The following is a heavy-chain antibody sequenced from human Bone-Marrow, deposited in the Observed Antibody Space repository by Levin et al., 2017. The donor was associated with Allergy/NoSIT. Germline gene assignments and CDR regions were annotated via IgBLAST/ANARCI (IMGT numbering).Heavy chain of an antibody. D-gene: IGHD3-10*01. J-gene: IGHJ4*02. V-gene: IGHV3-11*01. CDR2: ISAGGGTT. Sequence: GESLKISCSASGFTFGDYYMHWIRQAPGKGLEWVSYISAGGGTTYYIDSVKGRFSISRDYTKNLLFLQMKNLTAEDTAVYYCARDRGHYASDTYFPILDYWGQGLLVTVSS. CDR1: GFTFGDYY. CDR3: ARDRGHYASDTYFPILDY.